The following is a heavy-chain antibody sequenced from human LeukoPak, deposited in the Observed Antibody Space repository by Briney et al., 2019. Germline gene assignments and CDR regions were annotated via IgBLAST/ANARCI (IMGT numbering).Heavy chain of an antibody. D-gene: IGHD4-23*01. Sequence: GGSLRLSCTASGFTFSSYWMHWVRQAPGKGLVWVSGVNSDGSDTFYADSVKGRFTISRDNAKNALYLQMNSLRAEDTAVYYCYGGNAESWGQGTLVTVSS. J-gene: IGHJ1*01. CDR2: VNSDGSDT. CDR3: YGGNAES. CDR1: GFTFSSYW. V-gene: IGHV3-74*01.